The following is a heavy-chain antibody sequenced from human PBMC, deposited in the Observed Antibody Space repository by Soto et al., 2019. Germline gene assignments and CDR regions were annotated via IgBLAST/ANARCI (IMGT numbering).Heavy chain of an antibody. CDR2: IYHSGST. Sequence: SETLSLTCAVSGGSISSSNWWSWVRQPPAKGLEWIGEIYHSGSTNYNPSLKSRVTISVDKSKNQFSLKLSSVTAADTAVYYCARDEVAVADTGSYGMDVWGQGTTVTVSS. CDR1: GGSISSSNW. J-gene: IGHJ6*02. V-gene: IGHV4-4*02. D-gene: IGHD6-19*01. CDR3: ARDEVAVADTGSYGMDV.